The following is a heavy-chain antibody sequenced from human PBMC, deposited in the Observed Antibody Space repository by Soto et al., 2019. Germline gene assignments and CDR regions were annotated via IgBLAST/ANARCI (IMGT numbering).Heavy chain of an antibody. J-gene: IGHJ6*02. V-gene: IGHV4-31*03. CDR1: GGSISSGGYY. D-gene: IGHD3-10*01. CDR3: ARDLRFRGFYGMDV. Sequence: QVQLQESGPGLVKPSQTLSLTCTVSGGSISSGGYYWSWIRQHPGKGLEWIGYIYYIWSTNYNPSLKGRVTLSVDTYKNQFSRKLSSVTAADTAVYYWARDLRFRGFYGMDVWGQGTTVTVSS. CDR2: IYYIWST.